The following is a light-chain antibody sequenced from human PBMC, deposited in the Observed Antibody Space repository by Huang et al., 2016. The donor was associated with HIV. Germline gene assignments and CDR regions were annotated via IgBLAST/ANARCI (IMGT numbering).Light chain of an antibody. CDR2: GAS. CDR3: QQYHNWPYT. J-gene: IGKJ2*01. CDR1: QSVATN. Sequence: EIIMTQSPAILPLSPGEGASLSCRANQSVATNLAWYLHRPGQSPRVLIFGASTRASGLPGRFSGSGSGTQFTLTVSGLQSEDFAVYYCQQYHNWPYTFGQGTKLEI. V-gene: IGKV3-15*01.